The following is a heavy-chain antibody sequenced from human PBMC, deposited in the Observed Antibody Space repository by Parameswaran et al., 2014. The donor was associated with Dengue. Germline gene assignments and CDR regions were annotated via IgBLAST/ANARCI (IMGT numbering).Heavy chain of an antibody. Sequence: VRQAPGKGVEWVSAISGSGGSTYYADSVKGRFTISRDNSKNTLYLQMNSLRAEDTAVYYCAKDGYDCGGDCNWGQGTLVTVSS. V-gene: IGHV3-23*01. CDR3: AKDGYDCGGDCN. CDR2: ISGSGGST. J-gene: IGHJ4*02. D-gene: IGHD2-21*02.